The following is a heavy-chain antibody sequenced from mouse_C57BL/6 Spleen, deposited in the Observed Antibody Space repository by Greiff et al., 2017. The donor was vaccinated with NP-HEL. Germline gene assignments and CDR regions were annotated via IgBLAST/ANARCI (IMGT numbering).Heavy chain of an antibody. CDR1: GYTFTDYE. V-gene: IGHV1-15*01. Sequence: VQLQQSGAELVRPGASVTLSCKASGYTFTDYEMHWVKQTPVHGLEWIGAFDPETGGTASNQKFKGKAIMTADKSSSTAYMELRSLTSEDSAVYYCTRYYGSSYGFAYWGQGTLVTVSA. CDR2: FDPETGGT. CDR3: TRYYGSSYGFAY. D-gene: IGHD1-1*01. J-gene: IGHJ3*01.